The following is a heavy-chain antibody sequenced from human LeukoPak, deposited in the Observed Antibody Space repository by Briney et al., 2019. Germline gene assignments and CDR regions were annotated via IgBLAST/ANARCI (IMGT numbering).Heavy chain of an antibody. CDR1: GFIFSNYW. V-gene: IGHV3-7*01. CDR2: IKPDGSEK. Sequence: PGGSLRLSCAASGFIFSNYWMSWVRQAPGKGLEWVANIKPDGSEKYYVDSVKGRFTISRDNAKNSMYLQMNSLRAEDTAVYYCARRDHFSMDVWGQGTSVTVSS. J-gene: IGHJ6*02. D-gene: IGHD2-15*01. CDR3: ARRDHFSMDV.